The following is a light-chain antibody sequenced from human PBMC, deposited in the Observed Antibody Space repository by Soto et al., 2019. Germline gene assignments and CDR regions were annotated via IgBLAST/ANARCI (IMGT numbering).Light chain of an antibody. Sequence: QSALAQPASVSGSPGQSITISCTGTSSDVGGYNYVSWYQQHPGKAPKLMIYDVSNRPSGVSNRFYGSKSGNTASLTISGLQAEDEADYYCSSYTSSSTPYVSGPVTKVTVL. CDR3: SSYTSSSTPYV. V-gene: IGLV2-14*01. J-gene: IGLJ1*01. CDR2: DVS. CDR1: SSDVGGYNY.